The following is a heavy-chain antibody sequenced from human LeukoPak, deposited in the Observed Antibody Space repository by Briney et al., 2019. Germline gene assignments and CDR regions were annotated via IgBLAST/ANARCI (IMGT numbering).Heavy chain of an antibody. Sequence: PGRSLRLSCAASGFTFNSYGIHWVRQAPGKGLEWVAFICYDGSNKYYADSVKGRFTISRDNSKNTLYLQMNSLRAEDTAVYYCARARTTRGFDYWGQGTLGTVSS. D-gene: IGHD4-17*01. CDR2: ICYDGSNK. CDR1: GFTFNSYG. J-gene: IGHJ4*02. CDR3: ARARTTRGFDY. V-gene: IGHV3-33*01.